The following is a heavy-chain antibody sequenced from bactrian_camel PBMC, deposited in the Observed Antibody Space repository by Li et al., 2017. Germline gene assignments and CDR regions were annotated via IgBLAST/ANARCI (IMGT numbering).Heavy chain of an antibody. V-gene: IGHV3S63*01. Sequence: HVQLVESGGGSVQAGGSLRLSCLASGHTYNIYCIGWFRQAPGEEREGVACIFGDTRLTYYSSSVKDRVTVSQDHAKNTLYLQIHTLQPEDTARYFCAADPGSRTSCLAQSLYKYWGQGTQVTVS. CDR3: AADPGSRTSCLAQSLYKY. J-gene: IGHJ4*01. D-gene: IGHD5*01. CDR1: GHTYNIYC. CDR2: IFGDTRLT.